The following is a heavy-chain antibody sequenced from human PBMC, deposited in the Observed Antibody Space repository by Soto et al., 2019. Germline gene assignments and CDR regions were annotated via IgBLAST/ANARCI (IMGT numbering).Heavy chain of an antibody. D-gene: IGHD3-22*01. CDR1: GGTFSSYA. CDR2: IIPIFGTA. CDR3: ARLLYYYDSSAQPRAFDI. J-gene: IGHJ3*02. V-gene: IGHV1-69*13. Sequence: SVKVYCKASGGTFSSYAISWVRQAPGQGLEWMGGIIPIFGTANYAQKFQGRVTITADESTSTAYMELSSLRSEDTAVYYCARLLYYYDSSAQPRAFDIWGQGTMVTVSS.